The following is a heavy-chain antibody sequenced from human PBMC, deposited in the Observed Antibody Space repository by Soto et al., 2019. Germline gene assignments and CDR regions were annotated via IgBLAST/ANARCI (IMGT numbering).Heavy chain of an antibody. D-gene: IGHD3-10*01. CDR1: GYTLTELS. Sequence: ASVKVSCKVSGYTLTELSMHWVRQAPGKGLEWMGGFDPEDGETIYAQKFQGRVTMTEDTSTDTAYMELSSLRSEDTAVYYCATHSFTIQDYYYYMDVWGKGTTVTVSS. CDR3: ATHSFTIQDYYYYMDV. CDR2: FDPEDGET. J-gene: IGHJ6*03. V-gene: IGHV1-24*01.